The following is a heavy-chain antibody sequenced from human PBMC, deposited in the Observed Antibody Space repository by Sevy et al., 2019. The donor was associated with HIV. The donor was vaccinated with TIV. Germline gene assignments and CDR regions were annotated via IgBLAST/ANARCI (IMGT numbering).Heavy chain of an antibody. J-gene: IGHJ4*02. D-gene: IGHD5-12*01. CDR2: ISGSGGST. CDR1: GFTFRSYV. CDR3: ARETVSGYNL. V-gene: IGHV3-23*01. Sequence: GGSLRLSCAASGFTFRSYVMSWVRQAPGKGLEWVSGISGSGGSTYYADSVKGRFTISRDNSKNTVYLQMNSLSTEDTAVYYCARETVSGYNLWGQGTLVTVSS.